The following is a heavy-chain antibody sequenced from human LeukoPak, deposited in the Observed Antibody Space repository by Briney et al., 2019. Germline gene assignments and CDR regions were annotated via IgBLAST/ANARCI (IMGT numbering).Heavy chain of an antibody. CDR3: ARADCSGGSCYHH. J-gene: IGHJ4*02. V-gene: IGHV4-4*07. CDR1: GVSISSYY. Sequence: SETLSLTCTVSGVSISSYYWSWIRQPAGKGLEWIGRIYTSGSTNYNPSLMSRVTMSVDTSKNQFSLKLSSVTAADTAVYYCARADCSGGSCYHHWGQGTLVTVSS. D-gene: IGHD2-15*01. CDR2: IYTSGST.